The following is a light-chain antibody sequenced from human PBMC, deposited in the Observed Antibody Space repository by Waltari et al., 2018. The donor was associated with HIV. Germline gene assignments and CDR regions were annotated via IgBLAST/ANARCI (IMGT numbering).Light chain of an antibody. CDR3: QAWDSTSYVV. V-gene: IGLV3-1*01. Sequence: SYELTQPPSVSVSPGQTASIICSGDKLGEKNVCWYQQKPGQSPLLIIYQDIKRPTGIPERFSGSNSGNTATLTISGTQAMDEADYYCQAWDSTSYVVFGGGTRLTVL. J-gene: IGLJ2*01. CDR1: KLGEKN. CDR2: QDI.